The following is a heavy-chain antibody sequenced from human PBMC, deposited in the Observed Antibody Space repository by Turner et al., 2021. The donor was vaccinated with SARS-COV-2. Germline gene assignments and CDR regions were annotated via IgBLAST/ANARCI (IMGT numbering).Heavy chain of an antibody. CDR2: INHSGST. J-gene: IGHJ5*02. CDR1: GGSFSGYY. V-gene: IGHV4-34*01. Sequence: QVQLQLWAAGLLKPSETLSLTCAVYGGSFSGYYWSWFRQPPGKGLEWIGEINHSGSTNYNPSLKSRVTISVDTSKNQFYLKLSSVTAADTAVYSCARGPRVVAPTTWFDPWGQGALVTVSS. CDR3: ARGPRVVAPTTWFDP. D-gene: IGHD2-15*01.